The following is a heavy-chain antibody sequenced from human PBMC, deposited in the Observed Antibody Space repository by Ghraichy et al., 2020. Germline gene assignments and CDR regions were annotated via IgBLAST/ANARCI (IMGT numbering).Heavy chain of an antibody. CDR2: IYWDDDK. CDR3: AHRGRHYYDSSGYPFDY. D-gene: IGHD3-22*01. CDR1: GFSLSTSGVG. V-gene: IGHV2-5*02. J-gene: IGHJ4*02. Sequence: SGPTLVKPTQTLTLTCTFSGFSLSTSGVGVGWIRQPPGKALEWLALIYWDDDKRYSPSLKSRLTITKDTSKNLVVLTMTNMDPVDTAPYYCAHRGRHYYDSSGYPFDYWGQGTLVTVSS.